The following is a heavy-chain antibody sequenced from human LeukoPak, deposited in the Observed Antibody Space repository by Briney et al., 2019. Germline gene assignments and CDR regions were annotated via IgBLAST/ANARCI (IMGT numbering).Heavy chain of an antibody. J-gene: IGHJ4*02. CDR3: AKDRGMVGASVRAFDY. D-gene: IGHD1-26*01. CDR2: ISGSGETT. Sequence: GGSLRLSCAASGFTFRNHAMNWVRQAPGKGLEWVSVISGSGETTYYADSVKGRFTISKDNSQNTLYLQMSSLRGEDTALYYCAKDRGMVGASVRAFDYWGQGTLVTVSS. CDR1: GFTFRNHA. V-gene: IGHV3-23*01.